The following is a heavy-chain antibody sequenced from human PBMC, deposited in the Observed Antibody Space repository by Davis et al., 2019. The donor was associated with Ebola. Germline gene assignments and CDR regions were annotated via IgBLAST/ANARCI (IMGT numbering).Heavy chain of an antibody. D-gene: IGHD3-3*01. Sequence: SETLSLTCAVSGDSISSSYWWNWVRQAPGKGLEWIGEIFHSGSTNYNPSLRSRVTISVDKSKNLFSLEMTSVTAADTAVYYCARLRVSGALFGVIITGAFDLWGQGTMVSVSS. J-gene: IGHJ3*01. V-gene: IGHV4-4*02. CDR1: GDSISSSYW. CDR2: IFHSGST. CDR3: ARLRVSGALFGVIITGAFDL.